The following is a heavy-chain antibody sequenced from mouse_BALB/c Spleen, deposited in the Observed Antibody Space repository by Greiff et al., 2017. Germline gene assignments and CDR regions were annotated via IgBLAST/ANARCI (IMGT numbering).Heavy chain of an antibody. CDR1: GFTFSSYA. D-gene: IGHD2-1*01. V-gene: IGHV5-9-4*01. J-gene: IGHJ4*01. CDR2: ISSGGSYT. CDR3: ARNYGNYAMDY. Sequence: EVKLVESGGGLVNPGGSLKLSCAASGFTFSSYAMSWVRQSPEKRLEWVAEISSGGSYTYYPDTVTGRFTISRDNAKNTLYLEMSSLRSEDTAMYYCARNYGNYAMDYWGQGTSVTVSS.